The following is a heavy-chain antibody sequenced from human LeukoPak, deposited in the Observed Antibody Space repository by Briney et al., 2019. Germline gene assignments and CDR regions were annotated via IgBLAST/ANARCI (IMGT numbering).Heavy chain of an antibody. J-gene: IGHJ4*02. Sequence: GGSLRLSCAASGFIFSNFGMHWVRQAPGKGLERVAAIWSDGNKKNHADSVKGRFTISRDNSRNTLFLQMNSLRAEDTAVYYCAKDGGLWVSAHWGDSWGRGTLVTVSS. CDR1: GFIFSNFG. CDR2: IWSDGNKK. CDR3: AKDGGLWVSAHWGDS. D-gene: IGHD7-27*01. V-gene: IGHV3-33*06.